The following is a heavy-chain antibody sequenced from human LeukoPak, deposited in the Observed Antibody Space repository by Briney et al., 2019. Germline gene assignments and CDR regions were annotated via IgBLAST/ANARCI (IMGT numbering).Heavy chain of an antibody. Sequence: SETLSLTCAVYGGSFSGYYWSWIRQPPGKGLEWIGEINHSESTNYNPSLKSRVTISVDTSKNQFSLKLSSVTAADTAVYYCARHPAYYDFWSGYRYPNWFDPWGQGTLVTVSS. V-gene: IGHV4-34*01. J-gene: IGHJ5*02. CDR1: GGSFSGYY. D-gene: IGHD3-3*01. CDR3: ARHPAYYDFWSGYRYPNWFDP. CDR2: INHSEST.